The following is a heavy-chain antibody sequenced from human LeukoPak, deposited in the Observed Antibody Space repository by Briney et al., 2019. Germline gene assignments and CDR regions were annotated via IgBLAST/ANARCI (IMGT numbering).Heavy chain of an antibody. CDR1: GGTFSSYA. D-gene: IGHD3-10*01. J-gene: IGHJ6*02. Sequence: SVTVSCKASGGTFSSYAISWVRQAPGQGLEWMGGIIPIFGTANYAQKFQGRVTITADESTSTAYMELSSLRSEDTAVYYCARDRFRGRYYYYGMDVWGQGTTVTVSS. V-gene: IGHV1-69*13. CDR3: ARDRFRGRYYYYGMDV. CDR2: IIPIFGTA.